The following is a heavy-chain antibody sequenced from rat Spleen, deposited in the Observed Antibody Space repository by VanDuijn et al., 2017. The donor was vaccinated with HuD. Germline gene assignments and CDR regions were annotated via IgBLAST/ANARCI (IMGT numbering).Heavy chain of an antibody. CDR3: ARANRDSYAHFDH. Sequence: QVQLKELGPGLVQPSQTLSLTCTVSGFSLTSYHVSWVRQPPGKGLEWMGVIWTGGSTAYNSLLKSRLSINRDISEIQVFLKMNSLQTEDTATYYCARANRDSYAHFDHWGQGVMVTVSS. D-gene: IGHD1-12*01. V-gene: IGHV2-43*01. J-gene: IGHJ2*01. CDR1: GFSLTSYH. CDR2: IWTGGST.